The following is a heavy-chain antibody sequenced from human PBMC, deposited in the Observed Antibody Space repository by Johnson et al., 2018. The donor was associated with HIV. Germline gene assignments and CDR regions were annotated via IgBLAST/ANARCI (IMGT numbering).Heavy chain of an antibody. CDR2: ISYDGSNK. V-gene: IGHV3-30-3*01. Sequence: QVQLVESGGGVVQPGRSLRLSCAASGFTFSSYAIHWVRQAPGTGLEWVAVISYDGSNKYYADSVKGRFTISRDNSKNTLYLQMNSLRPEDTALYFCAKDSDRYYYGSGDAFDIWGRGTMVTVSS. CDR1: GFTFSSYA. J-gene: IGHJ3*02. D-gene: IGHD3-10*01. CDR3: AKDSDRYYYGSGDAFDI.